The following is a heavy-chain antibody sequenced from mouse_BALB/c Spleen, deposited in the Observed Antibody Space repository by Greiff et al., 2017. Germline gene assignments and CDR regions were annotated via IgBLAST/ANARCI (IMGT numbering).Heavy chain of an antibody. CDR3: AKIYYGNLEAMDY. J-gene: IGHJ4*01. CDR1: GFSLTSYG. V-gene: IGHV2-5-1*01. Sequence: QVQLKESGPSLVQPSQSLSITCTVSGFSLTSYGVHWVRQSPGKGLEWLGVIWRGGSTDYNAAFMSRLSITKDNSKSQVFFKMNSLQADDTAIYYCAKIYYGNLEAMDYWGQGTSVTVSS. CDR2: IWRGGST. D-gene: IGHD2-1*01.